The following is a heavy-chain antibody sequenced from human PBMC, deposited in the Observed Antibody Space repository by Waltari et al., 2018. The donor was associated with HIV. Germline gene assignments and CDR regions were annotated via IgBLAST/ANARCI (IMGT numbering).Heavy chain of an antibody. CDR3: AKDAASIHYYGMDV. CDR2: ISWNSDII. V-gene: IGHV3-9*01. J-gene: IGHJ6*02. Sequence: EMQLVESGGGLVQPGRSLRLSCAASGFNFDHYAMSWVRQAPGNGLEWVSGISWNSDIIGYADSVKGRFTIARDNAKNSLYLQMNSLGAEDTALYYCAKDAASIHYYGMDVWGQGTTVTVS. CDR1: GFNFDHYA. D-gene: IGHD2-2*01.